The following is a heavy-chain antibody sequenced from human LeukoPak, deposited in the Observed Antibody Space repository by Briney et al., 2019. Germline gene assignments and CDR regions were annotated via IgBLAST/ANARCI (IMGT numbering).Heavy chain of an antibody. CDR2: ISSSSSYI. CDR1: GFTFSSYS. V-gene: IGHV3-21*01. Sequence: GGSLRLSCAASGFTFSSYSMNWVRQAPGKGLEWVSSISSSSSYIYYADSVKGRFTISRDNAKNSLYLQMNSLRAEDTAVYYCARARGDYYDSSGPPDYWGQGTLVTVSS. J-gene: IGHJ4*02. D-gene: IGHD3-22*01. CDR3: ARARGDYYDSSGPPDY.